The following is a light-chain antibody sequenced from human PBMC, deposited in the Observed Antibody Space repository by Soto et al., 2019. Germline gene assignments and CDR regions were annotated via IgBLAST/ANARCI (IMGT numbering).Light chain of an antibody. Sequence: QSDLTQPPSASGSPGQSVTISCTGTSSDVGGYNYVSWYQQHPGKAPKLMIYEVTKRPSGVPDRFSGSKSGNTASLTVSGLQAEDEAAYYCSSYAGSNIFYVFGTGTKVTVL. CDR1: SSDVGGYNY. V-gene: IGLV2-8*01. CDR3: SSYAGSNIFYV. J-gene: IGLJ1*01. CDR2: EVT.